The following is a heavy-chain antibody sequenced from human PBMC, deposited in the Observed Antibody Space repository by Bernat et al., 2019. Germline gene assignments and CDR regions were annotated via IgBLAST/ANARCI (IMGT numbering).Heavy chain of an antibody. CDR3: ARDIEAPGLFVDY. D-gene: IGHD6-13*01. J-gene: IGHJ4*02. CDR1: GFTFSSYW. CDR2: IKLDGTEK. Sequence: EVLLVESGGGLVQPGGSLRLSCAASGFTFSSYWMSWVRQAPGKGLEWVANIKLDGTEKNYVDSVKGRFTISRDNAKNSLYLQMKSLRAEDTAVYYCARDIEAPGLFVDYWGQGTLVTVSS. V-gene: IGHV3-7*04.